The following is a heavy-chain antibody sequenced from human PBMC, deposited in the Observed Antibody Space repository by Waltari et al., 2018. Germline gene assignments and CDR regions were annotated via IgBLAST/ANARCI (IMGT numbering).Heavy chain of an antibody. J-gene: IGHJ6*02. D-gene: IGHD2-21*02. V-gene: IGHV1-24*01. CDR3: ATPRSLVVTPVAYYGMDV. CDR2: FDPEDGET. CDR1: GYTLTELS. Sequence: QVQLVQSGAEVKKPGASVKVSCKVSGYTLTELSMHWVRQAPGKGLEWMGGFDPEDGETIYAQKFQGRVTMTEDTSTDTAYMELSSLRSEDTAVYYCATPRSLVVTPVAYYGMDVWGQGTTVTVSS.